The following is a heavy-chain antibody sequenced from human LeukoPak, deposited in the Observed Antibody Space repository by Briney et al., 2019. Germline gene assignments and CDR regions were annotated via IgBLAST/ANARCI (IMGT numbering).Heavy chain of an antibody. Sequence: GGSLRLSCAASGFTVSSNYMSWVRQARGKWLEWVSVIYSGDNTYYADSVKGRFTISRDNSKNTLYLQMNSLRAEDTAVYYCARATFWSGYQRDSWYMDIWGKGTTVTVSS. D-gene: IGHD3-3*01. J-gene: IGHJ6*03. CDR1: GFTVSSNY. CDR2: IYSGDNT. CDR3: ARATFWSGYQRDSWYMDI. V-gene: IGHV3-66*02.